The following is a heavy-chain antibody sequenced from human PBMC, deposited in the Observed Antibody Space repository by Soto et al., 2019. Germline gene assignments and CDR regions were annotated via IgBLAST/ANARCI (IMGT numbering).Heavy chain of an antibody. D-gene: IGHD4-4*01. CDR2: IYYSGST. J-gene: IGHJ6*02. CDR1: GGSISPYY. Sequence: PSETLSLTCTVSGGSISPYYWSWIRQPPGQGLEWIGYIYYSGSTYYNPSLKSRVTISVDTSKNQFSLKLSSVTAADTAVYYCARSQTVTAPRILDYYYYGMDVWGQGTTVTVSS. V-gene: IGHV4-59*06. CDR3: ARSQTVTAPRILDYYYYGMDV.